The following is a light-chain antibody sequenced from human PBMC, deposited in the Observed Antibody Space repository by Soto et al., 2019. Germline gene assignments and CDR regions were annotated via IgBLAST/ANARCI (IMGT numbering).Light chain of an antibody. CDR3: QQYGTLPTT. J-gene: IGKJ3*01. Sequence: EIVLTQSPGTLSLSPGERATLSCRASQSVSGTYLAWYQQTPGQAPRLLIYGASSRATGIPDRFSGSGSGTDFTLTISRLEPEDFTVSYCQQYGTLPTTFGPGTKVDIK. CDR1: QSVSGTY. CDR2: GAS. V-gene: IGKV3-20*01.